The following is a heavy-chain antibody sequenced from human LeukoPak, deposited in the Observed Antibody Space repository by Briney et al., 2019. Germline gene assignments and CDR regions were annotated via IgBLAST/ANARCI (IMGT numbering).Heavy chain of an antibody. Sequence: PSETLSLTCAVSDYSISSAYYWGWIRQPPRKGLEWIGSIYHSGSTYYSPSLESRVTISIGTSKNQFSLKLSSVTAADTAVYYCARGITMIDYWGQGTLVTVSS. CDR2: IYHSGST. CDR1: DYSISSAYY. CDR3: ARGITMIDY. D-gene: IGHD3-22*01. J-gene: IGHJ4*02. V-gene: IGHV4-38-2*01.